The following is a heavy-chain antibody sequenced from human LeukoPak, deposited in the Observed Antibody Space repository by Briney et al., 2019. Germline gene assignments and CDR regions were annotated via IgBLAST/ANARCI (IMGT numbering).Heavy chain of an antibody. CDR3: AKGGIKRFGMVPDWFDP. CDR1: GFTFSNYA. J-gene: IGHJ5*02. D-gene: IGHD3-3*01. CDR2: IGAGGAST. Sequence: GGSLRLSCAASGFTFSNYAMSWVRQAPGKGLEWVSSIGAGGASTFHADSVKGRFIISRDISKNTLYLQMNSLRAEDTAIYYCAKGGIKRFGMVPDWFDPWGQGTLVTVSS. V-gene: IGHV3-23*01.